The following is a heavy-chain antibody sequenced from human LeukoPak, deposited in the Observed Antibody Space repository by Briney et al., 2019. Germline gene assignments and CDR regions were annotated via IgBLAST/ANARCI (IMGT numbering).Heavy chain of an antibody. V-gene: IGHV3-66*01. CDR2: IYSGGST. CDR1: GFTVRSNY. D-gene: IGHD3-16*01. CDR3: ARGSKKTLGTTSAFDI. J-gene: IGHJ3*02. Sequence: PGGSLRLSCAASGFTVRSNYMNWVRQARGKGLEWVSVIYSGGSTYYEDSVKGRFTISRDNSKNTLYLQMNSLRAEDTAVYYCARGSKKTLGTTSAFDIWGQGTMVTVSS.